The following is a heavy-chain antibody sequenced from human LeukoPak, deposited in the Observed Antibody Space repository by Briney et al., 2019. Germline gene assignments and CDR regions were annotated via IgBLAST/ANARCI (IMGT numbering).Heavy chain of an antibody. J-gene: IGHJ1*01. Sequence: PGRSLRLSCAASGFTFSSYGMHWVRQAPGKGLEWVAVIWYDGSNKYYADSVKGRFTISRDNSKNTLYLQMNSLRAEDTAVYHCARGLDLGYFQRWGQGTLVTVSS. V-gene: IGHV3-33*01. CDR1: GFTFSSYG. CDR2: IWYDGSNK. CDR3: ARGLDLGYFQR. D-gene: IGHD4-11*01.